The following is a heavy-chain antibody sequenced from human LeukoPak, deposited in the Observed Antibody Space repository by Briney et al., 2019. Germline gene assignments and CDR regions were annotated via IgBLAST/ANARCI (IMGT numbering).Heavy chain of an antibody. CDR1: EFTFGSYV. J-gene: IGHJ4*02. CDR3: AAERYFDWLLYGPSDY. V-gene: IGHV3-30*03. CDR2: ISSDGSDK. Sequence: PGRSLRLSCAASEFTFGSYVMHWVRQTPGKGLEWVALISSDGSDKYYADSVKGRFTISRDNSKNTLYLQMNSLRAEDTAVYYCAAERYFDWLLYGPSDYWGQGTLVTVSS. D-gene: IGHD3-9*01.